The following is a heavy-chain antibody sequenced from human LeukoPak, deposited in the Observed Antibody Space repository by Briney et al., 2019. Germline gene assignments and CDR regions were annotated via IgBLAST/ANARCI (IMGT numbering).Heavy chain of an antibody. CDR3: ARGIGGRHIVVVTGYYFDY. CDR1: GYTLTSYG. V-gene: IGHV1-18*01. D-gene: IGHD2-21*02. Sequence: GASVKVSCKASGYTLTSYGISWVRQAPGQGLEWMGWISAYNGNTNYAQKLQGRVTMTTDTSTSTAYMELRSLRSDDTAVYYCARGIGGRHIVVVTGYYFDYWGQGTLVTVSS. CDR2: ISAYNGNT. J-gene: IGHJ4*02.